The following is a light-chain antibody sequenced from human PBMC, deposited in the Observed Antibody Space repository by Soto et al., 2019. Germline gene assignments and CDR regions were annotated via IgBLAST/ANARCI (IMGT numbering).Light chain of an antibody. CDR3: AAWDDSLNAYVV. J-gene: IGLJ2*01. Sequence: VLTQPPSASGTPGQRVTISCSGSSSNIGSNTVNWYQQLPGTAPKLLIYSNNQRPSGVPDRFSGSKSGTSASLAISGLQSEDEADYYCAAWDDSLNAYVVFGGGTKVTVL. V-gene: IGLV1-44*01. CDR1: SSNIGSNT. CDR2: SNN.